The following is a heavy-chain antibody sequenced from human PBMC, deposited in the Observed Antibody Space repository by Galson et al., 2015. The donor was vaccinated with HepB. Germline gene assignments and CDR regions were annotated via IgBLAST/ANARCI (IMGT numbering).Heavy chain of an antibody. CDR3: ARVRIEYSSPRGGYYFDY. V-gene: IGHV1-18*04. CDR2: ISAYNGNT. Sequence: SVKVSCKASGYTFTSYGISWVRQAPGQGLEWMGWISAYNGNTNYAQKLQGRVTMTTDTSTSTAYMELRSLRSDDTAVYYCARVRIEYSSPRGGYYFDYWGQGTLVTVSS. CDR1: GYTFTSYG. J-gene: IGHJ4*02. D-gene: IGHD6-6*01.